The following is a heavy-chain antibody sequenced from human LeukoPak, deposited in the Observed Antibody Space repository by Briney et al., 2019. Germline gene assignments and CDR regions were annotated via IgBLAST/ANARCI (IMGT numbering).Heavy chain of an antibody. D-gene: IGHD1-26*01. V-gene: IGHV1-2*02. CDR1: GYTFTGYY. CDR3: ARGAGAIARAFDI. CDR2: INGNSGDT. J-gene: IGHJ3*02. Sequence: ASVKVSCKASGYTFTGYYMHWVRQAPGQGLEWMGWINGNSGDTNYAQKFQGRVTMTRDTSNSTAYLELSGLRSDDTAVYYWARGAGAIARAFDIWGQGTMVTVSS.